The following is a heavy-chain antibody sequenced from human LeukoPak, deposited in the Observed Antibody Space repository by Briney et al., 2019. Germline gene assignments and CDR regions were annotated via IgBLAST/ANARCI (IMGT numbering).Heavy chain of an antibody. J-gene: IGHJ4*02. CDR3: AKESGYWNY. Sequence: GGSLRLSCVASGFTFSSYAMSWVRQAPRKGLEWVSGISGSGRSTYYADSVKGRFTISRDNSKNTLYPKMNSLRAEDTAVCYCAKESGYWNYWGQGTLVTVSS. V-gene: IGHV3-23*01. D-gene: IGHD3-22*01. CDR1: GFTFSSYA. CDR2: ISGSGRST.